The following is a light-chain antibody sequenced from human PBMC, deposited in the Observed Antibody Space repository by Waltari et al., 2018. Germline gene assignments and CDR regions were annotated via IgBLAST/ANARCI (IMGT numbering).Light chain of an antibody. V-gene: IGLV2-23*02. CDR1: SSDVGSYNL. CDR2: EVT. Sequence: QSALTQPASVSGSPGQSLTISCTGTSSDVGSYNLVSWYQQDPGKAPKLMIYEVTKRPSGVSNRFSGSKSGNTASLTISGLQAEDEADYYCCSYAGSTTWVFGGGTKLTVL. CDR3: CSYAGSTTWV. J-gene: IGLJ3*02.